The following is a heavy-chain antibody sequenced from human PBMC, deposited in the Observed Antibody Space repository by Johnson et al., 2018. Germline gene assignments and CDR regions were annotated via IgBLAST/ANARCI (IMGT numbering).Heavy chain of an antibody. D-gene: IGHD4-17*01. V-gene: IGHV3-23*01. J-gene: IGHJ6*02. CDR2: ISGSGSGT. Sequence: VQLQESGGGLVQPGGSLRLSCAASGFTFSSCVMSWVRQAPGKGLEWVSAISGSGSGTYYADSVKGRFHISRDTSKNTLYLQMNSLRAEDTAVYYGAKVPIGDYGDHYYYGLDVWGLGTTVTVSS. CDR1: GFTFSSCV. CDR3: AKVPIGDYGDHYYYGLDV.